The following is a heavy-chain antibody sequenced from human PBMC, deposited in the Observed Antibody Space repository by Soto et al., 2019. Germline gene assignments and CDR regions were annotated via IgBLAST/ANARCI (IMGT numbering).Heavy chain of an antibody. CDR1: GFPFSSYA. J-gene: IGHJ2*01. Sequence: QVQLVESGGGVVQPGGSLRLSCAASGFPFSSYAMNWVRKAPGKGREWVAVISYDGSNKYYAASVKGRFTISRDNSKNTLYLQMNSLRAEDTAVYYCAREVGIVVVTAIPDWYFDLWGRGTLVTVSS. D-gene: IGHD2-21*02. V-gene: IGHV3-30-3*01. CDR3: AREVGIVVVTAIPDWYFDL. CDR2: ISYDGSNK.